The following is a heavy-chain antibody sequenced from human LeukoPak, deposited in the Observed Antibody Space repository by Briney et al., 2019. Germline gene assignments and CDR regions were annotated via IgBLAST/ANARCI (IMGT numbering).Heavy chain of an antibody. V-gene: IGHV4-39*01. CDR2: IHYSGST. CDR1: GGSISITNYY. D-gene: IGHD2-15*01. Sequence: SETLSLTCTVSGGSISITNYYWGWIRQPPGKGLEWIGSIHYSGSTYYNPSLKSRLTISVDTSKNQFSLKMSSVTAADTAVYYCAVRGVVVTATDWGQGTLVIVSS. CDR3: AVRGVVVTATD. J-gene: IGHJ4*02.